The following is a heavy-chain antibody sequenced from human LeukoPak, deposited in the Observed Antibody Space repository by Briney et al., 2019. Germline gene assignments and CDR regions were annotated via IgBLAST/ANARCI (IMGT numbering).Heavy chain of an antibody. J-gene: IGHJ4*02. CDR1: GFTFDDYA. Sequence: GRSLRLSCAASGFTFDDYAMHWVRQAPGKGLEWVSGISRNSGSIGYADSVKGRFTISRDNAKNSLYLQMNSLRAEDTALYYCAKGGNGDYVSFVGYWGQGTLVTVSS. CDR3: AKGGNGDYVSFVGY. CDR2: ISRNSGSI. D-gene: IGHD4-17*01. V-gene: IGHV3-9*01.